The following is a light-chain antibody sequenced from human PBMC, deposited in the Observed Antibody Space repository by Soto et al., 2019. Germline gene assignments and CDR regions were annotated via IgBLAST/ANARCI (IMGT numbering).Light chain of an antibody. CDR3: QQRSNWPPIT. CDR1: QSVSSY. CDR2: DAS. Sequence: VLTQSPATLYLSPGERATLSCRASQSVSSYLAWYQQKPGQAPRLLIYDASNRATGIPARFSGSGSGTDFTLTISSLEPEDFAVYYCQQRSNWPPITFGQGTRLAIK. V-gene: IGKV3-11*01. J-gene: IGKJ5*01.